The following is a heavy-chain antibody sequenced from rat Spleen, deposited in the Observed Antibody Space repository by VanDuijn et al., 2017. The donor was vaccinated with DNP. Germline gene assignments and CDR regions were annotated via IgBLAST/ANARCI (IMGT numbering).Heavy chain of an antibody. D-gene: IGHD1-6*01. CDR2: VNTGGGIT. Sequence: EVQLVESGGGLLQPGRSLKLSCAASGFTFSSYDMAWVRQAPSKGLEWVASVNTGGGITYYRDSVKGRFIVSRDNAKSTLDLQMDSLRSEDTATYYCATRVVHYGLLRWFAYWGQGTLVTVSS. CDR3: ATRVVHYGLLRWFAY. J-gene: IGHJ3*01. V-gene: IGHV5-25*01. CDR1: GFTFSSYD.